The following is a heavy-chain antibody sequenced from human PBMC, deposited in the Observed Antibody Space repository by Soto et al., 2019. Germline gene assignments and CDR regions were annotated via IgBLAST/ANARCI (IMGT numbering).Heavy chain of an antibody. CDR1: GFTFSSYW. Sequence: EVQLVESGGGLVQPGGSLRLSCAASGFTFSSYWMHWVRQAPGKGLVWVSRINSDGSSTSYADSVKGRFTISRDNAKNMLYLQTNSLRAEDAAVYYCARDSSGWYGGYAFDIWGQGTMVTVSS. J-gene: IGHJ3*02. CDR2: INSDGSST. V-gene: IGHV3-74*01. D-gene: IGHD6-19*01. CDR3: ARDSSGWYGGYAFDI.